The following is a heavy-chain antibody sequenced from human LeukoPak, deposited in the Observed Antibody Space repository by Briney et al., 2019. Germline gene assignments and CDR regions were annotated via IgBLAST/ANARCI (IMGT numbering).Heavy chain of an antibody. J-gene: IGHJ5*02. CDR3: ARFGRELLSRFDP. CDR1: GYTFTNYD. CDR2: INTYNGIT. Sequence: ASVKVSCKASGYTFTNYDINWVRQAPGQGLEWMGWINTYNGITNYPQKLQGRLTMTTDTSTSTAYMELRSLKSDDTAVYYCARFGRELLSRFDPWGQGTLVTVSS. V-gene: IGHV1-18*01. D-gene: IGHD1-7*01.